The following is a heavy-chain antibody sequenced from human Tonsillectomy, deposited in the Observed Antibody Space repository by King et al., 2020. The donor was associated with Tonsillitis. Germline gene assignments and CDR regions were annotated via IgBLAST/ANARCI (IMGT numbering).Heavy chain of an antibody. J-gene: IGHJ3*02. D-gene: IGHD6-19*01. CDR2: IYPGDSDT. CDR3: ARPTGSSGWSEYSLAFDI. V-gene: IGHV5-51*01. Sequence: VQLVESGAEVKKPGESLKISCKGSGYSFTSYWIGWVRQMPGEGLDGMGIIYPGDSDTRYSPSFQGQVTISADKSISTAYLQWSSLKASDTAMYYCARPTGSSGWSEYSLAFDIWGQGTMVTVSS. CDR1: GYSFTSYW.